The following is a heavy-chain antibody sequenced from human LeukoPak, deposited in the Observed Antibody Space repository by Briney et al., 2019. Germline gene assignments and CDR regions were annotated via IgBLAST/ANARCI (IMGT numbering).Heavy chain of an antibody. CDR3: AKEPYSYGLYTFDY. V-gene: IGHV3-30*18. D-gene: IGHD5-18*01. CDR1: GFTFSSYG. J-gene: IGHJ4*02. Sequence: GRSLRLSCAASGFTFSSYGMHWVRQAPGKGLEWVAVISYDGSNKYYADSVKGRFTISRDNSKNTLYLQMNSLRAEDTAVYYCAKEPYSYGLYTFDYWGQGTLVTVSS. CDR2: ISYDGSNK.